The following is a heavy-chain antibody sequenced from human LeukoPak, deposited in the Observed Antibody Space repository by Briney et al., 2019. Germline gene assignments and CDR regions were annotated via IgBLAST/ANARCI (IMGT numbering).Heavy chain of an antibody. D-gene: IGHD6-13*01. Sequence: GGSLRLSCAVSGFNISDFWMTWVRQAPGKGLEWVANIKEDGTEKHLVDSVKGRFTISRDNAKISLYLQMNSLRAEDTAVYYCARDSVAAAGYYYYYYMDVWGKGTTVTVSS. V-gene: IGHV3-7*01. CDR2: IKEDGTEK. CDR3: ARDSVAAAGYYYYYYMDV. J-gene: IGHJ6*03. CDR1: GFNISDFW.